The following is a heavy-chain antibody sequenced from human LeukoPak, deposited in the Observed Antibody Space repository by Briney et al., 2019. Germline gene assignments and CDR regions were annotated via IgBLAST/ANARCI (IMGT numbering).Heavy chain of an antibody. CDR2: IKQGGSEK. CDR3: ARWDDSSGYYGGYYFDY. J-gene: IGHJ4*02. D-gene: IGHD3-22*01. CDR1: GFTFSSYW. V-gene: IGHV3-7*01. Sequence: PGGSLRLSCAASGFTFSSYWMSWVRQAPGKGLEWVANIKQGGSEKYYVDSVKGRFTISRDNAKNSLYLQMNSLRAEDTAVYYCARWDDSSGYYGGYYFDYWGQGTLVTVSS.